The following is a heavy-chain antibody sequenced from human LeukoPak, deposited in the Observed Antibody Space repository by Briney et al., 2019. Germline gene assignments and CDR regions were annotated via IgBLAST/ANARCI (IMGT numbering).Heavy chain of an antibody. D-gene: IGHD3-10*01. CDR1: GFTFSNYA. Sequence: QAGGSLRVYCEASGFTFSNYAMSWVRQAPGKGLEWVSGISGSGVRTYYADSVKGRFTISRDNSKNTLYLQMNILRAEDTALYYCAKSAYYGSGSYSPYYFDYWGQGTLVTVSS. CDR2: ISGSGVRT. CDR3: AKSAYYGSGSYSPYYFDY. V-gene: IGHV3-23*01. J-gene: IGHJ4*02.